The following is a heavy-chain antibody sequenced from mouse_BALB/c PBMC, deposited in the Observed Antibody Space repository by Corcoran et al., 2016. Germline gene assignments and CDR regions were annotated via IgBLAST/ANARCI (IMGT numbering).Heavy chain of an antibody. CDR2: INPSTGYT. D-gene: IGHD2-10*02. V-gene: IGHV1-7*01. Sequence: QVQLQQSGAELAKPGASVKMSCKASGYTFTSYWMHWVKQRPGQGLEWIGYINPSTGYTEYNQKFKDKATLTADKSSSTAYMQLSRLTSEDSAVYYCAEKYGNYFDYWGQGTTLTVSS. CDR1: GYTFTSYW. J-gene: IGHJ2*01. CDR3: AEKYGNYFDY.